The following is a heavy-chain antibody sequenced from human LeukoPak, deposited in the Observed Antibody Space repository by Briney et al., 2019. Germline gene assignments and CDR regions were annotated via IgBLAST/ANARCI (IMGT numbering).Heavy chain of an antibody. CDR2: IYDSGST. D-gene: IGHD5-18*01. CDR1: GASIRSGDYY. CDR3: AGGGTSYGGRRRNWFDP. V-gene: IGHV4-30-4*01. J-gene: IGHJ5*02. Sequence: PSETLSLTCTVSGASIRSGDYYWSWIRQPPGKGLEWIGYIYDSGSTYYNPSLKSRITISVDTSENRFSLKLSSVTAADTAVYYCAGGGTSYGGRRRNWFDPWGQGTLVTVSS.